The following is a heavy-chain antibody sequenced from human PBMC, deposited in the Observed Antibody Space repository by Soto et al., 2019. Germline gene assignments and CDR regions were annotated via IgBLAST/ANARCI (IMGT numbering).Heavy chain of an antibody. CDR1: GYTFTSYG. CDR2: ISAYNGNT. D-gene: IGHD5-12*01. Sequence: QVQLVQSGAEVKKPGASVKVSCKASGYTFTSYGISWVRQAPGQGLEWMGWISAYNGNTNYAQKLQGRVTMTTDTPTSTAYMELRSLRSDDTAVYYCARVHTEDGYNFLRHFDYWGQGTLVTVSS. J-gene: IGHJ4*02. V-gene: IGHV1-18*01. CDR3: ARVHTEDGYNFLRHFDY.